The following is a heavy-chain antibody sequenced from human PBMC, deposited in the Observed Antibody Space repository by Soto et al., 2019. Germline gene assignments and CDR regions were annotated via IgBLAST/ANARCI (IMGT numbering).Heavy chain of an antibody. D-gene: IGHD6-13*01. V-gene: IGHV1-69*02. Sequence: QVQLVQSGAEVKKPGSSVKVSCKASGGTFSRYSISWMRQAPGQGLEWMGRIIPILGIANYAQKFQGRVTITADKSTSTSYMELSSLRSEATAVYYCARGQSWAFDIWGQGTMVTVSS. CDR1: GGTFSRYS. CDR2: IIPILGIA. J-gene: IGHJ3*02. CDR3: ARGQSWAFDI.